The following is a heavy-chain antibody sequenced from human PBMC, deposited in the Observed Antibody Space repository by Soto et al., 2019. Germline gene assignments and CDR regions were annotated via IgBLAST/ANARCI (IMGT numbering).Heavy chain of an antibody. D-gene: IGHD6-6*01. Sequence: ESGGGLVKPGGSLRLSCAASGVTFSSFSFNWVRQAPGKGLEWVSFILSSGGSIYYADSVKGRFTIFRDNAKNSLYLHMNSLKEEDTALYYCVRDSGEQLALRGYYNYHMDVWGKGTTVTVSS. CDR3: VRDSGEQLALRGYYNYHMDV. CDR1: GVTFSSFS. J-gene: IGHJ6*03. CDR2: ILSSGGSI. V-gene: IGHV3-21*01.